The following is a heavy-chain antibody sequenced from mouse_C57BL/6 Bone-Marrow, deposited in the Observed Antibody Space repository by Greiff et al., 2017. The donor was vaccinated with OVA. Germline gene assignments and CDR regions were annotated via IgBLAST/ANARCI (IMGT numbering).Heavy chain of an antibody. Sequence: VQLQQSGAELVRPGASVKLSCTASGFNIKDDYMHWVKQRPEQGLEWMGWIDPENGDTEYASKFQGKATITADTSSNTAYLQLSSLTSEDTAVYYCTTDYPSWFAYWCQGTLVTVSA. J-gene: IGHJ3*01. D-gene: IGHD5-5*01. V-gene: IGHV14-4*01. CDR1: GFNIKDDY. CDR3: TTDYPSWFAY. CDR2: IDPENGDT.